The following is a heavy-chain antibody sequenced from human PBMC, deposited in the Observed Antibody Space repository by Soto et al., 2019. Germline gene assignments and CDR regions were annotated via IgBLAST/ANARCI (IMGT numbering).Heavy chain of an antibody. J-gene: IGHJ4*02. D-gene: IGHD4-17*01. CDR3: ARDVPTVTTGGPDY. Sequence: QVQLVQSGVEVEKPGASVKVSCKASGYTFTSYGVSWVRQAPGQGLEWMGWISAYNGNTNYAQKFXGXVXLTTDTSTSTAYMELRSLRSDDTAVYYCARDVPTVTTGGPDYWGQGTLVTVSS. CDR1: GYTFTSYG. CDR2: ISAYNGNT. V-gene: IGHV1-18*01.